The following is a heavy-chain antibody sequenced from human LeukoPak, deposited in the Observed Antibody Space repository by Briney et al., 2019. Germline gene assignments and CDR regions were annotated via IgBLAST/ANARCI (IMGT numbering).Heavy chain of an antibody. V-gene: IGHV1-2*02. CDR1: GYTFISYY. J-gene: IGHJ4*02. Sequence: APVKVSCKASGYTFISYYMHWVRQAPGQGLEWMGWINPKSGDTKYVQKFQGRVTMTRDTSVNTAYMELSRLRSDDTAVYYCARDRYDILTGYRYFDYWGQGTLVTVSS. CDR3: ARDRYDILTGYRYFDY. CDR2: INPKSGDT. D-gene: IGHD3-9*01.